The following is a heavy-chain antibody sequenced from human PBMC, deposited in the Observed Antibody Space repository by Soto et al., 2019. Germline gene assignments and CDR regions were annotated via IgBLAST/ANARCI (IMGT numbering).Heavy chain of an antibody. CDR2: INPNSGGT. Sequence: ASVKVSCKASGYTFTGNYIHWVRQAPGQGLEWMGRINPNSGGTNYAQKFQDWVTMTRDTSISTAYMELSRLRSDDTAVYYCARVNDGSSLFDYWGQGXLVTVYS. CDR3: ARVNDGSSLFDY. CDR1: GYTFTGNY. D-gene: IGHD1-26*01. J-gene: IGHJ4*02. V-gene: IGHV1-2*04.